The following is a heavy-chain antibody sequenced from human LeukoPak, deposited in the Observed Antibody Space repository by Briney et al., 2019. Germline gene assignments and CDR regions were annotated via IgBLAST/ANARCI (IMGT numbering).Heavy chain of an antibody. Sequence: GGSLRLSCAASGLTFSTYWMSWVRQAPGKGLEWVANIKEDGSEKYYVDSVKGRFTISRDNAKNSLYLQMNSHRAEDTAVYYCARQDIVERIAAAGIWGRIGKRGINFDYWGQGTLVTVSS. CDR1: GLTFSTYW. CDR2: IKEDGSEK. CDR3: ARQDIVERIAAAGIWGRIGKRGINFDY. J-gene: IGHJ4*02. V-gene: IGHV3-7*01. D-gene: IGHD6-13*01.